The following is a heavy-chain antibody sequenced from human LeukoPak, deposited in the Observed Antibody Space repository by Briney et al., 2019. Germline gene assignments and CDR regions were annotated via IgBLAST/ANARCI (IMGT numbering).Heavy chain of an antibody. J-gene: IGHJ6*03. V-gene: IGHV5-51*01. CDR2: IYPGDSDT. Sequence: GESLKISCKGSGYSFTSYWIGWVRQMPGKGLEWMGIIYPGDSDTRYSPSFQGQVTISADKSISTAYLQWSSLKASDTTMYYCARHNQGYYYGSGRQLRHYYYYYMDVWGKGTTVTVSS. CDR1: GYSFTSYW. D-gene: IGHD3-10*01. CDR3: ARHNQGYYYGSGRQLRHYYYYYMDV.